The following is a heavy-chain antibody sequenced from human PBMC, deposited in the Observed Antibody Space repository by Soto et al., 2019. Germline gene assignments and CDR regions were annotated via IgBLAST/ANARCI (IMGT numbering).Heavy chain of an antibody. J-gene: IGHJ4*02. D-gene: IGHD1-1*01. CDR3: ARGGTHIDC. CDR1: GYTFSSYA. Sequence: QVQLVQSGAEEKKPGASVKVSCKASGYTFSSYAMHWVRQAPGQRLEWMGWINAGNGNTKYSQKFQGRVTVSSDTAERTANKEHSSLRSEDTAVYYYARGGTHIDCWCKGTAVNISS. CDR2: INAGNGNT. V-gene: IGHV1-3*05.